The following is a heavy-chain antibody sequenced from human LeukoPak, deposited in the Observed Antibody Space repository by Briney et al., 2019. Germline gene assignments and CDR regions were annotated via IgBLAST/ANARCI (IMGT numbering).Heavy chain of an antibody. Sequence: LGGPLGLSFEASGFTFGDSSMNWVRQAPGPGLDWFSSISSNSGHISYADSVKGRFTVSRDNAKNSLYLQMNSLRAEDTAVYYCARGIVPAAFDYWGQGTLVTVSS. J-gene: IGHJ4*02. V-gene: IGHV3-21*01. CDR1: GFTFGDSS. CDR3: ARGIVPAAFDY. CDR2: ISSNSGHI. D-gene: IGHD2-2*01.